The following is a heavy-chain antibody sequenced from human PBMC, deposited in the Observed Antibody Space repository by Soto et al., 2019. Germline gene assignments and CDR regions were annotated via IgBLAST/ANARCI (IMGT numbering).Heavy chain of an antibody. CDR3: ASYGSSSPLWFDP. J-gene: IGHJ5*02. D-gene: IGHD6-6*01. Sequence: ASVKVSCKASGYTFTGYYMHWVRQAPGQGLEWMGWINPNSGGTNYAQKFQGWVTMTRDTSISTAYMELSRLRYEDTAVYYCASYGSSSPLWFDPRGQATMVTVSS. CDR1: GYTFTGYY. V-gene: IGHV1-2*04. CDR2: INPNSGGT.